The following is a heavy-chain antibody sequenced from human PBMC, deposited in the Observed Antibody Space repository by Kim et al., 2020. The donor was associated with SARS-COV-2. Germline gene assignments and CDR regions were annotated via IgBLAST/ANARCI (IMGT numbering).Heavy chain of an antibody. CDR2: ISYDGSNK. D-gene: IGHD2-8*01. J-gene: IGHJ3*02. Sequence: GGSLRLSCAASGFTFSSYGMHWVRQAPGKGLEWVAVISYDGSNKYYADSVKGRFTISRDNSKNTLYLQMNSLRAEDTAVYYCAKDGWYAFDIWGQGTMVTVSS. CDR3: AKDGWYAFDI. CDR1: GFTFSSYG. V-gene: IGHV3-30*18.